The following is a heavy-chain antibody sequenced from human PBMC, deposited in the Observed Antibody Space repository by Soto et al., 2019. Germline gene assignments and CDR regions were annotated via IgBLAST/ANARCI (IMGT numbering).Heavy chain of an antibody. CDR3: ARMAGPWYFDL. V-gene: IGHV4-34*01. Sequence: SETLSLTCAVHGGSFSGFYWTWIRQPPGKGLEWIGEINHSGSSNYNPPLKSRVTMSLDTSRDQFSLSLNSVTAADTAVYYCARMAGPWYFDLWGRGTLVTVSS. J-gene: IGHJ2*01. CDR1: GGSFSGFY. CDR2: INHSGSS.